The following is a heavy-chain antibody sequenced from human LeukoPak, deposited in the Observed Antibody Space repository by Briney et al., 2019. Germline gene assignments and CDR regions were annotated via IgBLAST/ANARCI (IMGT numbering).Heavy chain of an antibody. V-gene: IGHV4-39*07. D-gene: IGHD6-25*01. Sequence: SETLSLTCTVSGGSISSSSYYWGWIRQPPGKGLEWIGSIYYSGSTYYNPSLKSRVTISVDTSKNQFSLKLSSVTAADTAVYYCARRVATAASFDYWGQGTLVTVSS. J-gene: IGHJ4*02. CDR2: IYYSGST. CDR1: GGSISSSSYY. CDR3: ARRVATAASFDY.